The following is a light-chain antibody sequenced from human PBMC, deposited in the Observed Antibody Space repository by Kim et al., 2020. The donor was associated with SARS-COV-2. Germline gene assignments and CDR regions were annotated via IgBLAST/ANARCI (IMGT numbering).Light chain of an antibody. CDR1: QSVTSGY. V-gene: IGKV3-20*01. J-gene: IGKJ4*01. CDR3: QQYGSSPLT. CDR2: GAS. Sequence: SPGERATLSCRASQSVTSGYLAWYQQKPGQAPSLLIYGASSRATGIPDRFSGSRSGTDFTLTISRLEPEDFAVYYCQQYGSSPLTFGGGTKVDIK.